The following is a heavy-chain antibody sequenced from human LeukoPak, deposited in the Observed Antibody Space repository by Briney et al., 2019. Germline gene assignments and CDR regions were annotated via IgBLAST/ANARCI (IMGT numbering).Heavy chain of an antibody. J-gene: IGHJ6*03. CDR1: GYTFTSYY. Sequence: ASVKVSCKASGYTFTSYYMHWVRQAPGQGLEWMGIINPSGGSTSYAQKFQGSVTMTRDMSMSTVYMELSSLRSEDTAVYYCAREAGDSSGYYRTDYYYYYMDVWGKGTTVTVSS. CDR2: INPSGGST. D-gene: IGHD3-22*01. CDR3: AREAGDSSGYYRTDYYYYYMDV. V-gene: IGHV1-46*01.